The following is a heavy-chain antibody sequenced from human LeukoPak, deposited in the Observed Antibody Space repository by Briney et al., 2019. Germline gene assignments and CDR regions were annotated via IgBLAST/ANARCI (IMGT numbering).Heavy chain of an antibody. Sequence: VASVKVSCKASGYTFTSYDINWVRQATGQGLEWMGWMNPNSGNTGYAQKFQGRVTITRNTSISTAYMELSSLRSEDTAVYYCARGVVAVAGTRIFQLDYWGQGTLVTVSS. CDR3: ARGVVAVAGTRIFQLDY. CDR2: MNPNSGNT. CDR1: GYTFTSYD. D-gene: IGHD6-19*01. V-gene: IGHV1-8*03. J-gene: IGHJ4*02.